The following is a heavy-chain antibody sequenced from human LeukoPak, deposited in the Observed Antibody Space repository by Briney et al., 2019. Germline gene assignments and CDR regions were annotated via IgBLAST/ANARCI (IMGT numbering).Heavy chain of an antibody. D-gene: IGHD2-2*01. CDR1: GFTFSSYA. J-gene: IGHJ5*02. V-gene: IGHV3-23*01. CDR3: AKGRKGVVPAAQPNWFDP. Sequence: GGSLRLSCAASGFTFSSYAMSWVRQAPGKGLEWVSAISGSGGSTYYADSVKGRFTISRDNSKNTLYLQMNSLRAEDTAVYYCAKGRKGVVPAAQPNWFDPWGQGTLVTVSS. CDR2: ISGSGGST.